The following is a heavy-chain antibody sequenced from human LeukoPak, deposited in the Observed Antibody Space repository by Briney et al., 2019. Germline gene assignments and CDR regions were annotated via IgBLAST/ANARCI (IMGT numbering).Heavy chain of an antibody. D-gene: IGHD1-7*01. CDR3: ARVLRWNYVEDAFDI. Sequence: ASVKVSCKASGYTFTGYYIDWVRQAPGQGLEWMGWITPNSGGTKYGQKFQGRVTMTRDTSISTTYMELSSLRSDDTAVYYCARVLRWNYVEDAFDIWGQGTMVTVSS. V-gene: IGHV1-2*02. J-gene: IGHJ3*02. CDR2: ITPNSGGT. CDR1: GYTFTGYY.